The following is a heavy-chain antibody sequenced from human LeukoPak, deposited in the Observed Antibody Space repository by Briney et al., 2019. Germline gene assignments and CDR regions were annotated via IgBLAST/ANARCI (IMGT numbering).Heavy chain of an antibody. D-gene: IGHD6-19*01. CDR1: GGSISSYY. V-gene: IGHV4-4*07. CDR3: ARVLKQWLPEARGMDV. CDR2: IYTSGST. Sequence: PSETPSLTCTVSGGSISSYYWSWIRQPAGKGLEWIGRIYTSGSTNYNPSLKSRVTMSVDTSKNQFSLKLSSVTAADTAVYYCARVLKQWLPEARGMDVWGQGTTVTVSS. J-gene: IGHJ6*02.